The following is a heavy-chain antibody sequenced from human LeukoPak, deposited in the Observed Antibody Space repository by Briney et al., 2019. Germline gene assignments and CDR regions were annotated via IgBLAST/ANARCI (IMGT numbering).Heavy chain of an antibody. CDR2: IKEDGSEK. V-gene: IGHV3-7*01. Sequence: GGSLRLSCAASGFTFSSYWMSWVRQAPGKGLEWVANIKEDGSEKYYVDSVKGRFTISRDNAKNSLYLQMNSLGAEDTAVYYCARATASNWFDPWGQGTLVIVSS. D-gene: IGHD2-21*01. CDR1: GFTFSSYW. J-gene: IGHJ5*02. CDR3: ARATASNWFDP.